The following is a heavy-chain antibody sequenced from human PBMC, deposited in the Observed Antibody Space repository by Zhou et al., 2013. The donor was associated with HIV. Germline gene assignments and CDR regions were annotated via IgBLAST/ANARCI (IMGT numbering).Heavy chain of an antibody. J-gene: IGHJ3*02. D-gene: IGHD3-22*01. CDR3: AGGGGENEYYDSSDYFPRDAFDI. Sequence: QVHLVQSGAEVKKPGSSVKVSCKASGGTFDNFGVSWVRQAPGQGLEWMGGIIPILGTPNYAQKFQGRVAISTDDSSTTAYMELSSLTFEDTAVYYCAGGGGENEYYDSSDYFPRDAFDIWGQGTMVIVSS. CDR1: GGTFDNFG. CDR2: IIPILGTP. V-gene: IGHV1-69*05.